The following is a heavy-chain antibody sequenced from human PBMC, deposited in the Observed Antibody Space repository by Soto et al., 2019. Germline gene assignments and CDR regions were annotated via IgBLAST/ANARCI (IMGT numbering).Heavy chain of an antibody. J-gene: IGHJ4*02. Sequence: GGSLRLSCSASGFPFSNSVMHWVRQAPGRGLEDLSAISSNGVSTYYADSLKGRFTISRHNSKNKLYLQLGSLRPEDTAIYYCMTVDTTMTECRYFGYWGQGTLVTVSS. D-gene: IGHD5-18*01. CDR1: GFPFSNSV. V-gene: IGHV3-64D*06. CDR3: MTVDTTMTECRYFGY. CDR2: ISSNGVST.